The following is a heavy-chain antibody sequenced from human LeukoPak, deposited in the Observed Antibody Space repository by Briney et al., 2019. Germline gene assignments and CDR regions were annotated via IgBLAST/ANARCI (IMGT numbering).Heavy chain of an antibody. Sequence: ASVKVSCKASGYTFTSYGISWVRQAPGQGLEWMGWISAYNGNTNYAQKLQGRATMTTDTSTSTVYMELRSLRSDDTAVYYCAREDPTGGWYIDYWGQGTLVTVSS. D-gene: IGHD6-19*01. CDR2: ISAYNGNT. J-gene: IGHJ4*02. V-gene: IGHV1-18*01. CDR3: AREDPTGGWYIDY. CDR1: GYTFTSYG.